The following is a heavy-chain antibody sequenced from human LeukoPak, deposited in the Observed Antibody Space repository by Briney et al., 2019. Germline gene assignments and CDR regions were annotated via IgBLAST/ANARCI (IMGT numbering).Heavy chain of an antibody. V-gene: IGHV3-9*01. CDR2: ISWNSGSI. D-gene: IGHD6-13*01. J-gene: IGHJ4*02. Sequence: GGSLRLSCAASGFTFDDYAMHWVRQAPGKGLEWVSGISWNSGSIGYADSVKGRFTISRDNAKNSLYLQMNSLRAEDTALYYCATLGRGSSRYLFDYWGQGTLVTVSS. CDR1: GFTFDDYA. CDR3: ATLGRGSSRYLFDY.